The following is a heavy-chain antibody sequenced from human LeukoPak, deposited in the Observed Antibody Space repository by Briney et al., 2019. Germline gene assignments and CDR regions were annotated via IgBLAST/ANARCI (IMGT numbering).Heavy chain of an antibody. V-gene: IGHV3-30*02. J-gene: IGHJ4*02. Sequence: PGGSLRLSCAASGFTFSSYGMHWVRQAPGKGLEWVAFIRYDGSNKYYADSVKGRFTISRDNSKNTLYLQMNSLRAEDTAVYYCAKIASVVVPAGIDYWGQGTLVTVSS. D-gene: IGHD2-2*01. CDR2: IRYDGSNK. CDR3: AKIASVVVPAGIDY. CDR1: GFTFSSYG.